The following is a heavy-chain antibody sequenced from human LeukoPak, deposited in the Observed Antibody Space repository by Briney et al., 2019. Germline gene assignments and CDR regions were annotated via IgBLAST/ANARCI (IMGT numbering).Heavy chain of an antibody. CDR2: ISAYNGNT. Sequence: ASVKVSCKASGYTFTSYGMSWVRQAPGQGLEWMGWISAYNGNTNYAQKLQGRVTMTTDTSTSTAYMELRSLRSDDTAVYYCARDGYCSSTSCQGDYYYYGMDVWGQGTTVTVSS. D-gene: IGHD2-2*03. V-gene: IGHV1-18*01. J-gene: IGHJ6*02. CDR1: GYTFTSYG. CDR3: ARDGYCSSTSCQGDYYYYGMDV.